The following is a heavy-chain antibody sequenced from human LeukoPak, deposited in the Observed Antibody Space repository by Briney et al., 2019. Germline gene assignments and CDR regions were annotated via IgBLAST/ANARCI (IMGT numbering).Heavy chain of an antibody. CDR1: GYTFTSYG. V-gene: IGHV1-18*01. CDR3: ARGGRRDGYYLYPLFDY. J-gene: IGHJ4*02. Sequence: ASVKVSCKASGYTFTSYGISWVRQAPGQGLEWMGWVSAYNGNTNYAQKLQGRVTMTTDTSTSTAYMELRSLRSDDTAVYYCARGGRRDGYYLYPLFDYWGQGTLVTVSS. CDR2: VSAYNGNT. D-gene: IGHD5-24*01.